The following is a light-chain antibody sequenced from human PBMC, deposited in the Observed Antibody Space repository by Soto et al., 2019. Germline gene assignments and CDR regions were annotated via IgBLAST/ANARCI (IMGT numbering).Light chain of an antibody. V-gene: IGKV3-20*01. CDR3: QQYGSSPLWT. J-gene: IGKJ1*01. CDR1: QAVNTR. Sequence: EIVLTQSPATLSSFPGDRVTLSCRASQAVNTRLALYQHKPGQAPRLLIYLASNRAAGIPARFSGSGSGTDFTLTISRLEPEDFAVYYCQQYGSSPLWTFGQGTKVDI. CDR2: LAS.